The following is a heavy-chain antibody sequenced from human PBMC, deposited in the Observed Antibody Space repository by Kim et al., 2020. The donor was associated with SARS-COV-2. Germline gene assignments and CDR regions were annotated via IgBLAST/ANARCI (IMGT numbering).Heavy chain of an antibody. CDR1: GGTFSSYA. J-gene: IGHJ3*02. V-gene: IGHV1-69*13. Sequence: SVKVSCKASGGTFSSYAISWVRQAPGQGLEWMGGIIPIFGTANYAQKFQGRVTITADESTSTAYMELSSLRSEDTAVYYCAREGRMGIAAARDSCDAFDIWGQGTMVTVSS. CDR2: IIPIFGTA. D-gene: IGHD6-13*01. CDR3: AREGRMGIAAARDSCDAFDI.